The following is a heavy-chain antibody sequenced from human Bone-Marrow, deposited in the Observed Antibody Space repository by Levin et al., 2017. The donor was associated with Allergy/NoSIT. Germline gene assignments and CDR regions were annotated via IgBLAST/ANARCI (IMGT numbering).Heavy chain of an antibody. CDR2: INPNSGGA. D-gene: IGHD1-26*01. J-gene: IGHJ4*02. CDR3: ARGSIVDTPTGRFLDF. V-gene: IGHV1-2*06. CDR1: GYTFTAYY. Sequence: GESLKISCKASGYTFTAYYMHWVRQAPGQGLEWMGRINPNSGGAHYAQRFQGRVTMTRDDTSISTAYMELRSLTSDDTAVYYCARGSIVDTPTGRFLDFWGQGTVVAVSS.